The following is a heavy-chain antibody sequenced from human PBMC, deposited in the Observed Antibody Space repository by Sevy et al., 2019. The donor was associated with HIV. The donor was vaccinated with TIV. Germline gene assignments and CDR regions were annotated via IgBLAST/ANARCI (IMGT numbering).Heavy chain of an antibody. D-gene: IGHD6-19*01. J-gene: IGHJ4*02. CDR3: ARDSDSSNPDY. CDR2: IWYDGSNK. V-gene: IGHV3-33*01. CDR1: GFTFRSYG. Sequence: GGSLRLSCAASGFTFRSYGMHWVRQAPGKGLEWVADIWYDGSNKQYADSVKGRFTISRDNGKNTLHLEMNSLRAEDTAVYYCARDSDSSNPDYWGQGTLVTVSS.